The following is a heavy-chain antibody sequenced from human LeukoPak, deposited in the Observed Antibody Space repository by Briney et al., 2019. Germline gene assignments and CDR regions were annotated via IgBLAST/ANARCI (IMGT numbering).Heavy chain of an antibody. CDR3: ARDVRGYCSGGSCYHYYYYYMDV. V-gene: IGHV4-30-4*08. J-gene: IGHJ6*03. D-gene: IGHD2-15*01. CDR2: IYYSGST. CDR1: GGSISSGDYY. Sequence: SQTLSLTCTVSGGSISSGDYYWSWIRRPPGKGLEWIGYIYYSGSTYYNPSLKSRVTISVDTSKNQFSLKLSSVTAADTAVYYCARDVRGYCSGGSCYHYYYYYMDVWGKGTTVTVSS.